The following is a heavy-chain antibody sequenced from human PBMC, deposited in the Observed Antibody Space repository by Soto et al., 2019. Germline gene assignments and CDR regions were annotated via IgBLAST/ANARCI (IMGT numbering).Heavy chain of an antibody. CDR3: SRGKTIFGVVSYGMDV. CDR1: GYTFTSYG. D-gene: IGHD3-3*01. CDR2: ISAYNGNT. Sequence: GASVKVSCKASGYTFTSYGISWVRQAPGQGLEWMGWISAYNGNTNYAQKLQGRVTMTTDTSTSTAYMELRSLRSDDTAVYYCSRGKTIFGVVSYGMDVWGQGTTVTVSS. J-gene: IGHJ6*02. V-gene: IGHV1-18*01.